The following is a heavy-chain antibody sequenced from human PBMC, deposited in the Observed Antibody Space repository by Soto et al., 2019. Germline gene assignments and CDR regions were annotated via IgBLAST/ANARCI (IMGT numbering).Heavy chain of an antibody. CDR2: IYYSGST. CDR3: ARHMQSSGYELWEFFDY. CDR1: GGSISSSSYY. J-gene: IGHJ4*02. Sequence: SSETLSLTCTVSGGSISSSSYYWGWIRQPPGKGLERIGSIYYSGSTYYNPSLKSRVTISVDTSKNQFSLKLSSVTAADTAVYYCARHMQSSGYELWEFFDYWGQGTLVTVSS. V-gene: IGHV4-39*01. D-gene: IGHD5-12*01.